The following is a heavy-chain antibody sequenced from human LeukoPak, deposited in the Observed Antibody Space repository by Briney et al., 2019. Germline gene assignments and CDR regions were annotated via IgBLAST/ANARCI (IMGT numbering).Heavy chain of an antibody. D-gene: IGHD3-22*01. CDR2: ITWDGGST. CDR3: AKDLIGYSFSSY. V-gene: IGHV3-43*01. CDR1: GFTFDDYT. J-gene: IGHJ4*02. Sequence: GGSLRLSCAASGFTFDDYTMHWVRQAPGKGLEWVSLITWDGGSTYYADSVKGRFTISRDNSKNTLYLQMNSLRAEDTAVYYCAKDLIGYSFSSYWGQGTLVTVSS.